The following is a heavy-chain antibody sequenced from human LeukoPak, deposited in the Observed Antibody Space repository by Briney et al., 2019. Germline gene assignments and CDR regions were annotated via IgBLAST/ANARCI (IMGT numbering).Heavy chain of an antibody. CDR2: LNGGGHST. V-gene: IGHV3-74*01. CDR1: GFTFSDYW. D-gene: IGHD3-10*01. CDR3: AKVLMAGDSAGISIFGY. J-gene: IGHJ4*02. Sequence: GGSLRLSCVASGFTFSDYWMHWVRQAPGKGLEWVSRLNGGGHSTTSADSVKGRFTISRDNTMNTLFLQMNSLRAEDTAVYYCAKVLMAGDSAGISIFGYWGRGTLVTVSS.